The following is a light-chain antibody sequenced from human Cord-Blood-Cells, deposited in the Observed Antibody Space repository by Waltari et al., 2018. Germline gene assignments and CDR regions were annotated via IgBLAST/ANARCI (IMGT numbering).Light chain of an antibody. J-gene: IGLJ1*01. Sequence: QSALTHPASVSGSPGQSITISCTGTNSDVGGYNYVPWYQQHPGKAPNLMIYDVSNRPSGVSNRFSGSKSGNTASLTISGLQAEDEADYYCSSYTSSSTLVFGTGTKVTVL. CDR1: NSDVGGYNY. CDR2: DVS. CDR3: SSYTSSSTLV. V-gene: IGLV2-14*03.